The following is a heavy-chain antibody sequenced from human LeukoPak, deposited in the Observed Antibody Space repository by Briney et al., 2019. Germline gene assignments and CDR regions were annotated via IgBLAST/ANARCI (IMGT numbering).Heavy chain of an antibody. V-gene: IGHV1-2*02. D-gene: IGHD1-26*01. CDR1: GYTFTGYY. J-gene: IGHJ4*02. Sequence: ASVKVSCKASGYTFTGYYMHWVRQAPGQGLEWMGWINPNSGGTNYAQKFQGRVTMTRDTSISTAYMELSRLRSEDTAVYYCAREGAYSGSYFDYWGQGTLVTVSS. CDR3: AREGAYSGSYFDY. CDR2: INPNSGGT.